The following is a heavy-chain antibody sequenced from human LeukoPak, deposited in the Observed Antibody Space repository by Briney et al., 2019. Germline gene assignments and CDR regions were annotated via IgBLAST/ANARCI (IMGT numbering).Heavy chain of an antibody. CDR3: AHRRRGVASDI. Sequence: SGPALVKPTQTLTLTCTFSGFSLSSGAVGVGWIRQPPGGALEWLGVIYENDEKLYSSSLQNRLSITKDTSKNQVVLTMANMEPVDTATYYCAHRRRGVASDIWGQGTKVTVSS. CDR2: IYENDEK. CDR1: GFSLSSGAVG. V-gene: IGHV2-5*01. D-gene: IGHD2-15*01. J-gene: IGHJ3*02.